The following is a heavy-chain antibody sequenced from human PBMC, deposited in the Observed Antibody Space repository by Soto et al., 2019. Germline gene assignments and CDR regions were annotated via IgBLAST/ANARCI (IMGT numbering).Heavy chain of an antibody. CDR1: GGSISSYF. CDR3: ARDHKEAFDI. Sequence: QVLLQESGPGLVKPSETLSLTCTVSGGSISSYFLNWIRQAPGKGLEWIGYMYFNESTNYNPSLKSRVTISLDTSNSLFSLKLNSVTAADTAVYYCARDHKEAFDIWGQGTLVTVSS. V-gene: IGHV4-59*01. J-gene: IGHJ3*02. CDR2: MYFNEST.